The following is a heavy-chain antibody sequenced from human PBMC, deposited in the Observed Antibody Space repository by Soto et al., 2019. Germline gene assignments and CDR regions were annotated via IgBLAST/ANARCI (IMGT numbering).Heavy chain of an antibody. Sequence: SETLSLTCSVSGGSITSGGYYWNWIRQPPGKRLEWIGYIYYSGSTNYNPSLKSRVTISVDTSKNQFSLKLSSVTAADTAVYYCARWLARGYYYGMDVWGRGTTVTVSS. CDR2: IYYSGST. CDR3: ARWLARGYYYGMDV. V-gene: IGHV4-61*08. J-gene: IGHJ6*02. CDR1: GGSITSGGYY. D-gene: IGHD3-10*01.